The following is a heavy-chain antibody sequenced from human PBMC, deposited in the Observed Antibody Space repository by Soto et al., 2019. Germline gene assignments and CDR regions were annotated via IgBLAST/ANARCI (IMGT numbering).Heavy chain of an antibody. Sequence: QVQLQESGPGLVQPSKTLSLTCTVSGGSISSYYWSWIRQPPGKELQYIGYIYYSESTNYNPSLKSRVTISVDTSRNQFSLTLSSVTAXXXXVYXXAXXXXXXXXXVXXXXGQGTTVTVSS. V-gene: IGHV4-59*08. J-gene: IGHJ6*02. CDR1: GGSISSYY. CDR3: AXXXXXXXXXVXXX. CDR2: IYYSEST.